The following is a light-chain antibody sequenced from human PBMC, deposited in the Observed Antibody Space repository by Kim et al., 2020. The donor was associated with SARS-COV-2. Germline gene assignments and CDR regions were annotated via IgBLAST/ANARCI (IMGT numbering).Light chain of an antibody. V-gene: IGKV1-33*01. J-gene: IGKJ5*01. CDR3: QHFDNLIT. CDR2: DAS. Sequence: SASVGDRVTITCQASQDISNYLNWYQQKPGKAPKLLIYDASNLETGVPSRFSGSGSGTDFTFTISSLQPEDIATYYCQHFDNLITFGQGTRLEIK. CDR1: QDISNY.